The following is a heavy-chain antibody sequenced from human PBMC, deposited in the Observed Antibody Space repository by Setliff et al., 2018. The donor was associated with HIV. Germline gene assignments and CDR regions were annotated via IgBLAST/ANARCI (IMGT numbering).Heavy chain of an antibody. CDR3: MRGRSITIFGVAYFDF. V-gene: IGHV4-38-2*01. CDR2: VYHSGTT. J-gene: IGHJ4*02. Sequence: PSETLSLTCAVSGYSISTAYYWGWIRQPPGKGLEWIGSVYHSGTTYCNPSLKSRVTISVDMSNNQFSLKVTSVTAADTAVYYCMRGRSITIFGVAYFDFWGQGTLVTVSS. D-gene: IGHD3-3*01. CDR1: GYSISTAYY.